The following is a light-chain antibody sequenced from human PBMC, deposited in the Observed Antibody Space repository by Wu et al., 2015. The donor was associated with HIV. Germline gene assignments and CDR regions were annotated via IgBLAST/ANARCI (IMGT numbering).Light chain of an antibody. CDR2: GAS. CDR3: QQYNNWPPET. CDR1: QSVRSNY. V-gene: IGKV3-20*01. J-gene: IGKJ1*01. Sequence: EIVLTQSPGTLSLSPGERATLSCRASQSVRSNYLAWFQQKPGQAPRLLIYGASSRATGIPDRFSGSGSGRDFTLTISRLEPEDFAVYYCQQYNNWPPETFGQGTKVEIK.